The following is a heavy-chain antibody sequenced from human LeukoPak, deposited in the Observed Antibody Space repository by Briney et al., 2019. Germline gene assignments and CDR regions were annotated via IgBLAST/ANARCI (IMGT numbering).Heavy chain of an antibody. J-gene: IGHJ2*01. Sequence: SQTLSLTCAISGDSVSSKSAAWNWIRQSPSRGLEWLGRTFYRSKWHSDYAVSVKSRITINPDTSKNQFSLQLNSVTPEDTGVYYCAREGLFYCSSWQLYLSYWCFDLWGRGTLVTVSS. CDR1: GDSVSSKSAA. CDR3: AREGLFYCSSWQLYLSYWCFDL. V-gene: IGHV6-1*01. CDR2: TFYRSKWHS. D-gene: IGHD2-2*01.